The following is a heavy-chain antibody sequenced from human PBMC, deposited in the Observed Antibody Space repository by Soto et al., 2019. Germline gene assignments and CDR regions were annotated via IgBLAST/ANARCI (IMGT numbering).Heavy chain of an antibody. D-gene: IGHD3-3*01. CDR3: ARDRGITIFGVVPPPRYMAV. Sequence: PGGSLRLSCAASGFTFSSYGMHWVRQAPGKGLEWVAVIWYDGSNKYYADSVKGRFTISRDNSKNTLYLQMNSLRAEDTAVYYCARDRGITIFGVVPPPRYMAVWGKGTTVTVSS. J-gene: IGHJ6*03. CDR1: GFTFSSYG. V-gene: IGHV3-33*01. CDR2: IWYDGSNK.